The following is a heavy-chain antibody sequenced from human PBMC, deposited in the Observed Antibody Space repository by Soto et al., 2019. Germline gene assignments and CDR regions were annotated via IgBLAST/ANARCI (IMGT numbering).Heavy chain of an antibody. J-gene: IGHJ3*02. CDR2: IYYSGST. CDR3: ARALGETIAFDI. D-gene: IGHD3-10*01. CDR1: GGSISSYY. Sequence: QVQLQESGPGLVKPSETLSLTCTVSGGSISSYYWSWIRQPPGKGLEWIGYIYYSGSTNYNPSLKSRVTISVDTSKNQFSLKLSSVTAADTAVYYCARALGETIAFDIWGQGTMVTVSS. V-gene: IGHV4-59*08.